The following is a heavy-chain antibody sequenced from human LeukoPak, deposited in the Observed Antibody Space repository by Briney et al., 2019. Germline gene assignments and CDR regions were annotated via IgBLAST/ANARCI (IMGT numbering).Heavy chain of an antibody. CDR3: ARGYCSSTSCYTGYGMDV. V-gene: IGHV4-31*03. Sequence: KPSQTLSLTCTVSGGSISSGGYYWSWIRQHPGKGLEWIGYIYYSGSTYYNPSPKSRVTISVDTSKNQFSLKLSSVTAADTAVYYCARGYCSSTSCYTGYGMDVWGQGTTVTVSS. CDR1: GGSISSGGYY. D-gene: IGHD2-2*02. CDR2: IYYSGST. J-gene: IGHJ6*02.